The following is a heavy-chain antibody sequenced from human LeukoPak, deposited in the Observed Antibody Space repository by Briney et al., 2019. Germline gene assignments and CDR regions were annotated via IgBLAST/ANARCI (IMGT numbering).Heavy chain of an antibody. CDR3: AQGGHDFNPFYY. D-gene: IGHD2-21*02. CDR2: IKGGGGDP. J-gene: IGHJ4*02. Sequence: TWGSLRLSCAASGFTFSTYAMGWVRQAPGEGLEWVSSIKGGGGDPFYADSVRGRFTISRDKSKNTLYLQLNSLRPEDTAVYFCAQGGHDFNPFYYWGQGTLVTVSS. V-gene: IGHV3-23*01. CDR1: GFTFSTYA.